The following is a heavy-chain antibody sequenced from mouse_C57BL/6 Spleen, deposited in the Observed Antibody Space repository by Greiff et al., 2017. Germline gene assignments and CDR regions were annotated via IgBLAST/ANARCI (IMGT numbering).Heavy chain of an antibody. CDR1: GYTFTDYY. Sequence: VQLQQSGPELVKPGASVKISCKASGYTFTDYYMNWVKQSHGKSLEWIGDINPKNGGTSYNQKFKGKATLTVDKSSSTAYMELRSLTSEDSAVYYCAPVVAPYYAMDYWGQGTSVTVSS. J-gene: IGHJ4*01. D-gene: IGHD1-1*01. V-gene: IGHV1-26*01. CDR2: INPKNGGT. CDR3: APVVAPYYAMDY.